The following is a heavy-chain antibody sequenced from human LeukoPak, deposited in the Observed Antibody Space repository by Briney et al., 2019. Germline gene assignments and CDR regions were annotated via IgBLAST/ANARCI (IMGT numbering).Heavy chain of an antibody. V-gene: IGHV1-18*01. CDR2: ISAYNGNT. CDR3: ARAGGLAVAGTRIWFDP. Sequence: GASVKVSCKASGYTFTSYGISWVRQAPGQGLEWMGWISAYNGNTNYAQKLQGRVTMTIDTSTSTAYMELRSLRSDDTAVYYCARAGGLAVAGTRIWFDPWGQGTLVTVSS. D-gene: IGHD6-19*01. J-gene: IGHJ5*02. CDR1: GYTFTSYG.